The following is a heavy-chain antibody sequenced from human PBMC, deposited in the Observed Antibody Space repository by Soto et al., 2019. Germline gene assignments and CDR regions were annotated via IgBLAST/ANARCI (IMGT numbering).Heavy chain of an antibody. J-gene: IGHJ5*02. CDR3: ARPLGGYSYGEET. D-gene: IGHD5-18*01. CDR1: GFTFSSYW. V-gene: IGHV3-7*01. Sequence: GGSLRLSCAASGFTFSSYWMSWVRQAPGKGLEWVANIKQDGSEKYYVDSVKGRFTISRDNAKNSLYLQMNSLRAEDTAVYYCARPLGGYSYGEETWGQGTLVTVSS. CDR2: IKQDGSEK.